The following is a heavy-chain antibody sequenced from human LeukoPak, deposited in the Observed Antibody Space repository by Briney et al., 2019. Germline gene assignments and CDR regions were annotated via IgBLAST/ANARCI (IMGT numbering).Heavy chain of an antibody. D-gene: IGHD3-10*01. Sequence: GGSLRLSCAASGFTVSSNYMSWDRQAPGKGLEWVSVIYSGGSTYYADSVKGRFTISRDNSKNTLYLQMNSLRAEDTAVYYCARDQDYDSGSYLSYWGQGTLVTVSS. CDR2: IYSGGST. CDR1: GFTVSSNY. CDR3: ARDQDYDSGSYLSY. J-gene: IGHJ4*02. V-gene: IGHV3-66*01.